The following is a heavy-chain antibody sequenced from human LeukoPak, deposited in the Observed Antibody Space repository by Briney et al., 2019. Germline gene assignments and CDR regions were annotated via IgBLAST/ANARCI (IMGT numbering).Heavy chain of an antibody. Sequence: PGGPLRLSCAATGFTFGGYAMHWVRQAPGKGLEWVAVISYDGSNKYYADSVKGRFTISRDNSKNTLYMQMNSLRAEDTAVYYCAKARGKYYTSGRYTFDIWGQGTMVSVSS. D-gene: IGHD3-10*01. CDR3: AKARGKYYTSGRYTFDI. J-gene: IGHJ3*02. V-gene: IGHV3-30*18. CDR1: GFTFGGYA. CDR2: ISYDGSNK.